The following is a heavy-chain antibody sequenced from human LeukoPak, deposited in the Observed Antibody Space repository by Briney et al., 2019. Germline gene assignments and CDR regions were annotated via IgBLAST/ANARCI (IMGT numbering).Heavy chain of an antibody. D-gene: IGHD1-26*01. Sequence: SETLSLTCTVSGVSITNYYWAWIRQPAGKGLEWIGRMYISGSTNYSPSLKSRVSISIDKTNNQFSLKLRSVTAADTAVYYCARDYLVGAPLDSWGQGTLVTVSS. V-gene: IGHV4-4*07. CDR2: MYISGST. CDR1: GVSITNYY. CDR3: ARDYLVGAPLDS. J-gene: IGHJ4*02.